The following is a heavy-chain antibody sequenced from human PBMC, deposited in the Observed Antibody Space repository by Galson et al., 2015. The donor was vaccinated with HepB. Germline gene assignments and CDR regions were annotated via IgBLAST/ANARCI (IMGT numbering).Heavy chain of an antibody. CDR3: AGHRAYSGTYYNDYMDD. J-gene: IGHJ6*03. D-gene: IGHD1-26*01. V-gene: IGHV5-51*01. Sequence: QSGAEVKKPGESLKISCKGSGYSFTTYWIGWVRQMPGKGLEWMGNIYPGDSDTRYSPPFQGQVTISADKSISTAYLQWSSLKASDTAMYYSAGHRAYSGTYYNDYMDDWGKGTTVTVTS. CDR2: IYPGDSDT. CDR1: GYSFTTYW.